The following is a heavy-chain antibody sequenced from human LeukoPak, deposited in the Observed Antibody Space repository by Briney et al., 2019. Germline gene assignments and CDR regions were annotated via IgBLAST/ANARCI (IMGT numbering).Heavy chain of an antibody. CDR1: GFTFSSYA. V-gene: IGHV3-30*01. D-gene: IGHD3-3*01. Sequence: PGRSLRLSCAASGFTFSSYAMHWVRQAPGKGLEWVAVTSHDGSNKYYADSVKGRFTISRDNSKNTLYLQMNSLRAEDTAVYYCARGSGYYDFWSLYYFDYWGQGTLVTVSS. J-gene: IGHJ4*02. CDR3: ARGSGYYDFWSLYYFDY. CDR2: TSHDGSNK.